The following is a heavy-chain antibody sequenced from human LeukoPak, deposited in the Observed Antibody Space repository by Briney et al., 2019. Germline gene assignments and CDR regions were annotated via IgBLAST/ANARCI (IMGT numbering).Heavy chain of an antibody. CDR3: ARSSADSSGYYYDY. J-gene: IGHJ4*02. Sequence: PSETLSLTCAVYGGSFSGYYWSWIRQPPGKGLEWIGEINHSGSTNYNPSLKSRVTISVDTSKNQFSLKLSSVTAADTAVYYCARSSADSSGYYYDYWGQGTLVTVSS. D-gene: IGHD3-22*01. V-gene: IGHV4-34*01. CDR2: INHSGST. CDR1: GGSFSGYY.